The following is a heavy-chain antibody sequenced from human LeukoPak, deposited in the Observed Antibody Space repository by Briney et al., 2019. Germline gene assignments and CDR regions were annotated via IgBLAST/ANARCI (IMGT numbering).Heavy chain of an antibody. J-gene: IGHJ3*02. CDR2: IYSGGST. CDR3: ARVQFYYDSMGAFDI. CDR1: GFTVSSNY. V-gene: IGHV3-53*04. Sequence: GGSLRLSCAASGFTVSSNYMSWVRQAPGKGLEWVSVIYSGGSTYYADSVKGRFTISRHNSKNTLYLQMNSLRAEDTAVYYCARVQFYYDSMGAFDIWGQGTMVTVSS. D-gene: IGHD3-22*01.